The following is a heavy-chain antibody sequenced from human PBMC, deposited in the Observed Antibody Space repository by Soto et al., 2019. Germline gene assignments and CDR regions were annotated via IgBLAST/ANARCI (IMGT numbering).Heavy chain of an antibody. D-gene: IGHD2-21*02. CDR3: ARDLAYCSGDCYPIDY. CDR1: GYTFTSNG. Sequence: QVQLVRSGAEVKKPGASVKVSCKASGYTFTSNGISWVRQAPGQGLEWMGWISAYNGNTNYAQKLQGRVTMTTDTPTSTAYMELRSLRSDDTAVYYCARDLAYCSGDCYPIDYWGQASLATVSS. J-gene: IGHJ4*02. CDR2: ISAYNGNT. V-gene: IGHV1-18*01.